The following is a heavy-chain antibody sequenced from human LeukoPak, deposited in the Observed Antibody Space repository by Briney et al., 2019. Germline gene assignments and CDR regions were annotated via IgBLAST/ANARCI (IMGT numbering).Heavy chain of an antibody. CDR3: AVSSHYDYFDY. Sequence: GASVKVSCKTSGYTFTAYYLHWVRQAPGQGLEWMGRIIPILGIANYAQKFQGRVTITADKSTSTAYMELSSLRSEDTAVYYCAVSSHYDYFDYWGQGTLVTVSS. D-gene: IGHD6-13*01. CDR1: GYTFTAYY. J-gene: IGHJ4*02. CDR2: IIPILGIA. V-gene: IGHV1-69*02.